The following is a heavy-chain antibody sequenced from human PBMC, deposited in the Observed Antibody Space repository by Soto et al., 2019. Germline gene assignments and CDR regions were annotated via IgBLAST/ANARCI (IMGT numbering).Heavy chain of an antibody. CDR2: INAGNGNT. CDR1: GYTFTSYA. D-gene: IGHD4-17*01. V-gene: IGHV1-3*01. Sequence: ASVKVSCKASGYTFTSYAMHWVRQAPGQRLEWMGWINAGNGNTKYSQKFQGRVTITRDTSASTAYMELSSLRSEDTAVYYCARDLYRDYGDYGRANYYYYYYMDVRGKGTTVTVSS. J-gene: IGHJ6*03. CDR3: ARDLYRDYGDYGRANYYYYYYMDV.